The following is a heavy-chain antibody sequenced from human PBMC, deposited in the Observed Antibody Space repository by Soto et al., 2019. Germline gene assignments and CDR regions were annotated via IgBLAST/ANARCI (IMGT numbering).Heavy chain of an antibody. CDR2: ISSSGSTI. V-gene: IGHV3-11*01. J-gene: IGHJ4*02. D-gene: IGHD3-3*01. Sequence: QVQLVESGGGLVKPGGSLRLSCAASGFTFSDYYMSWIRQAPGKGLEWVSYISSSGSTIYYADSVKGRFTISRDNAKNSLYLQMNILRAEDTAVYYCAGGEKRYYDVWSGYPYGTFDYWGQGTLVTVSS. CDR3: AGGEKRYYDVWSGYPYGTFDY. CDR1: GFTFSDYY.